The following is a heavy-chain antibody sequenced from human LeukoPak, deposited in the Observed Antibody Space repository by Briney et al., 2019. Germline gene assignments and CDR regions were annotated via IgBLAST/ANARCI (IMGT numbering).Heavy chain of an antibody. CDR1: GFTFSGSA. CDR2: IRTKANNYAT. Sequence: QSGGSLRLSCAASGFTFSGSAMHWVRQASGKGLEWVGRIRTKANNYATGYAASVKGRFTISRDDSKNTAYLQMNSLRADDTAVYYCAQAEKRDSGHRFQHWGQGILVTVSS. CDR3: AQAEKRDSGHRFQH. V-gene: IGHV3-73*01. J-gene: IGHJ1*01. D-gene: IGHD1-26*01.